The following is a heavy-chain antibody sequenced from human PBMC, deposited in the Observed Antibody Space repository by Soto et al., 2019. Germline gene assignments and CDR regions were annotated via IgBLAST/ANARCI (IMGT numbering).Heavy chain of an antibody. J-gene: IGHJ6*02. D-gene: IGHD2-21*02. CDR3: ARDLWGYCGTDCYPLDV. V-gene: IGHV4-34*01. CDR2: INHSGST. CDR1: GGSFSGYY. Sequence: SENLSLTCAVYGGSFSGYYWSWIRQPPGKGLERIGEINHSGSTNYNPSLKSRVTISVDTSKNQFSLKLNSVTAADTAVYYCARDLWGYCGTDCYPLDVWGQGTTVTVSS.